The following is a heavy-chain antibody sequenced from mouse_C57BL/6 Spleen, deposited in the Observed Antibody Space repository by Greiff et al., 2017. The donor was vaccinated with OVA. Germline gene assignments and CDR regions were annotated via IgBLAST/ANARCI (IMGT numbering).Heavy chain of an antibody. CDR2: ISYDGSN. CDR3: AREGILYYFDY. Sequence: ESGPGLVKPSQSLSLTCSVTGYSITSGYYWNWIRQFPGNKLEWMGYISYDGSNNYNPSLKNRISITRDTSKNQFFLKLNSVTTEDTATYYCAREGILYYFDYWGQGTTLTVSS. V-gene: IGHV3-6*01. J-gene: IGHJ2*01. CDR1: GYSITSGYY.